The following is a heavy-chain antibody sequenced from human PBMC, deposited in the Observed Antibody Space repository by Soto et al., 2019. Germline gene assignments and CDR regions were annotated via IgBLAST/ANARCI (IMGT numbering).Heavy chain of an antibody. CDR2: INAGNGNT. CDR1: GYTFTSYA. Sequence: QVQLVQSGAEVKKPGASVKVSCKASGYTFTSYAMHWVRQAPGQRLEWMGWINAGNGNTKYSQKFQGRVTITRDTYASTAYMELSSLRSEDTAVHYCSRGHSIGLYGEYYWGQGTRVTVSS. J-gene: IGHJ4*02. D-gene: IGHD6-19*01. V-gene: IGHV1-3*01. CDR3: SRGHSIGLYGEYY.